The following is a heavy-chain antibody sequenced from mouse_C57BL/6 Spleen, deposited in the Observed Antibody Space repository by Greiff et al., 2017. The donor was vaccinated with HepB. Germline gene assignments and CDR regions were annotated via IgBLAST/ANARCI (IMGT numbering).Heavy chain of an antibody. D-gene: IGHD1-1*01. J-gene: IGHJ2*01. CDR1: GYTFTSYW. Sequence: QVQLQQPGAELVRPGTSVKLSCKASGYTFTSYWMHWVKQRPGQGLEWIGVIDPSDSYTNYNQKFKGKATLTVDTSSSTAYMQLSSLTSEDSAVYYCVPNYGSSAYYFDDWGQGTTLTVSS. CDR2: IDPSDSYT. CDR3: VPNYGSSAYYFDD. V-gene: IGHV1-59*01.